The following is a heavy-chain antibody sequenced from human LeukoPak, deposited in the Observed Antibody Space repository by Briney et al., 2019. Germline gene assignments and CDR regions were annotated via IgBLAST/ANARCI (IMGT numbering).Heavy chain of an antibody. J-gene: IGHJ4*02. D-gene: IGHD5-12*01. CDR3: TRDRGYDYFFDY. V-gene: IGHV1-2*06. CDR1: GYTFTGYY. CDR2: INPNSGGT. Sequence: ASVKVSCKASGYTFTGYYMHWLRQAPGQGLEWMGRINPNSGGTNYAQKFQVRVTMTRDTSISTAYMELSRLRSDDTAVYYCTRDRGYDYFFDYWGQGTLVTVSP.